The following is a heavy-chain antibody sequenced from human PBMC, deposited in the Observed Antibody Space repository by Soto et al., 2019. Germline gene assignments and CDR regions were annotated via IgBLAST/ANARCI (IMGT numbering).Heavy chain of an antibody. CDR1: GFTFRSYA. V-gene: IGHV3-23*01. J-gene: IGHJ4*02. Sequence: GGSLRVSCSAAGFTFRSYARSWFRTSPGKGLEWVSAISGSGCSTYYADSVKGRFTISRDNSKNTLYLQMNSLRAEDTAVYYCAKTAAGGSQILEWLFYFDYWGPGTLVTVSS. D-gene: IGHD3-3*01. CDR2: ISGSGCST. CDR3: AKTAAGGSQILEWLFYFDY.